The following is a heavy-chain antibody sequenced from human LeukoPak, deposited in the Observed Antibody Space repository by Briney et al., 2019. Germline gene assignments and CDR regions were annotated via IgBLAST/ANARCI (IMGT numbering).Heavy chain of an antibody. CDR2: ISSSSSYI. V-gene: IGHV3-21*01. J-gene: IGHJ4*02. CDR3: ARDSADTVTVDY. CDR1: GFTFSSYS. Sequence: GGSLRLSWAASGFTFSSYSMNWVRQAPVKGLEWVSSISSSSSYIYYADSVKGRFTISRDNAKNSLYLQMNSLRAEDTAVYYCARDSADTVTVDYWGQGTLVTVSS. D-gene: IGHD4-11*01.